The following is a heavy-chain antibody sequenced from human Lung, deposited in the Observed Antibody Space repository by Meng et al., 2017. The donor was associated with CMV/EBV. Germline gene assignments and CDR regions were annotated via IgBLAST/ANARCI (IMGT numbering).Heavy chain of an antibody. D-gene: IGHD4-23*01. J-gene: IGHJ6*02. V-gene: IGHV1-8*01. CDR1: GYTFTSYD. CDR2: MNPNSGNT. CDR3: ARVNSPYYYYGMDV. Sequence: SVKVSCXASGYTFTSYDINWVRQATGQGLEWMGWMNPNSGNTGYGQKFQGRVTMTRNTSISTAYMELSSLRSEDTAVYYCARVNSPYYYYGMDVWGQGTTVTVSS.